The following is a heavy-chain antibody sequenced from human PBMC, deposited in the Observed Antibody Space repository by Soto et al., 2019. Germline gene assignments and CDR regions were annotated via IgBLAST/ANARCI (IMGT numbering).Heavy chain of an antibody. CDR2: ISGSGAST. CDR3: APKGTTIFGVVEY. V-gene: IGHV3-23*01. Sequence: GGSLRLSCAASGFTISNYAMSWVRQAPGKGLEWVSAISGSGASTYYADSVKGRFTISRDNSKNTLYLQMNSLRAEDTALYYCAPKGTTIFGVVEYWGQGTLVTVSS. J-gene: IGHJ4*02. D-gene: IGHD3-3*01. CDR1: GFTISNYA.